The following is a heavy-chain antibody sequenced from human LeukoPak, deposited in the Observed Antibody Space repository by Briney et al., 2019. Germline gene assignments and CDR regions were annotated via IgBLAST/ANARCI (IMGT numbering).Heavy chain of an antibody. CDR3: ARDALGLLWFGAY. V-gene: IGHV1-46*01. J-gene: IGHJ4*02. D-gene: IGHD3-10*01. CDR2: INPSGGST. CDR1: GYTFTSYY. Sequence: ASVKVSCKASGYTFTSYYMHWVRQAPGQGLEWMGIINPSGGSTSYAQKFQGRVTMTRDMSTSTVYMELSRLRSDDTAVYYCARDALGLLWFGAYWGQGTLVTVSS.